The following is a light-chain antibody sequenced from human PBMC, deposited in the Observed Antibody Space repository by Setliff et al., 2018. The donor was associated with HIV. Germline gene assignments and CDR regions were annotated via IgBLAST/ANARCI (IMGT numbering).Light chain of an antibody. J-gene: IGLJ2*01. Sequence: QSALTQPASVSGSPGQSITISCTGTSSDVGNYNLVSWYQHYPGKAPKLIIYEVDKRPSGVSSRFSGSKSGNAASLTISGLQAEDEADYYCTSYTSYSSVVFGGGTKVTVL. CDR2: EVD. CDR3: TSYTSYSSVV. V-gene: IGLV2-14*02. CDR1: SSDVGNYNL.